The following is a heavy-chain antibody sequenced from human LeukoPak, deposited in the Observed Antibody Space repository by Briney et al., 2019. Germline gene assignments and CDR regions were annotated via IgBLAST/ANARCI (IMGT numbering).Heavy chain of an antibody. Sequence: ASVKVSCKASGYTFTGYYMHWVRQAPGQGLEWMGWINPNSGATNYARKFQGRVTMTRDTSISTAYMELSRLRSDDTAVYYCARDTEAVAGSLSWGQGTLVIVSS. D-gene: IGHD6-19*01. CDR3: ARDTEAVAGSLS. CDR2: INPNSGAT. J-gene: IGHJ5*02. CDR1: GYTFTGYY. V-gene: IGHV1-2*02.